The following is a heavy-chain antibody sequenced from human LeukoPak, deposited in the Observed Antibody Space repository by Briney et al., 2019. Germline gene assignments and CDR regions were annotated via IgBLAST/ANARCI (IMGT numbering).Heavy chain of an antibody. CDR1: GGSISSYY. J-gene: IGHJ6*03. CDR2: IYTSGST. V-gene: IGHV4-4*07. CDR3: ARGYGSGSYSSSYYYYMDV. D-gene: IGHD3-10*01. Sequence: SETLSLTCTVSGGSISSYYWSWIRQPAGKGLEWIGRIYTSGSTNYNPSLKSRVTISVDKSKNQFSLKLSSVIAADTAVYYCARGYGSGSYSSSYYYYMDVWGKGTTVTVSS.